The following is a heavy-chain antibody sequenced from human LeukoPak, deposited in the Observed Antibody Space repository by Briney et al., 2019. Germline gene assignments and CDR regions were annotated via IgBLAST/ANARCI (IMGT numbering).Heavy chain of an antibody. CDR2: ISTSSSYI. CDR3: ARGTLNIPGEHGAFDY. Sequence: GGSLRLSCPASGFTFSSYSMNWVRQAPGKGLEWVSSISTSSSYIHYADSVKGRFTISRDNAKNSLYLQMNSLRAEDTAVYYCARGTLNIPGEHGAFDYWGQGTLVTVSS. CDR1: GFTFSSYS. J-gene: IGHJ4*02. V-gene: IGHV3-21*01. D-gene: IGHD1-14*01.